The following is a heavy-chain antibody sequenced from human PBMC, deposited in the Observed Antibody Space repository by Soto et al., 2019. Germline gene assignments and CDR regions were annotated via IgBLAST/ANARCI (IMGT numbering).Heavy chain of an antibody. J-gene: IGHJ4*02. D-gene: IGHD2-15*01. V-gene: IGHV4-31*03. Sequence: PSETLSLTCTVSGGPIINGDSYLNWIRQHPEKGLEWMGYINYRGTTNYKPALKSRILISIDTSKKQFYLRLNSMTAADTAVYYCARDAPGVAPYWGQGTLVTVSS. CDR1: GGPIINGDSY. CDR2: INYRGTT. CDR3: ARDAPGVAPY.